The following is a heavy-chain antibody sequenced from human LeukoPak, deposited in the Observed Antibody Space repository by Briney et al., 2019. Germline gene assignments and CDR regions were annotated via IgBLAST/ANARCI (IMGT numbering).Heavy chain of an antibody. CDR1: GFTFSDYY. CDR2: ISSSGSTI. Sequence: GGSLRLSCAASGFTFSDYYMSWIRQAPGKGLEWVSYISSSGSTIYYADSVKGRSTISRDNAKNSLYLQMNSLRAEDTAVYYCARVELWFGEAKHYYYGMDVWGQGTTVTVSS. CDR3: ARVELWFGEAKHYYYGMDV. D-gene: IGHD3-10*01. V-gene: IGHV3-11*01. J-gene: IGHJ6*02.